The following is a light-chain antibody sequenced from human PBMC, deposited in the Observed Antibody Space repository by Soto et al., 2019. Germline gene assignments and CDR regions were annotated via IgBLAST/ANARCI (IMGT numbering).Light chain of an antibody. CDR2: GAS. J-gene: IGKJ3*01. Sequence: EIVLTQSPGTLSLSPGERATLACRASQSVSNNYLAWYQQKPGQAHRLLIYGASIRATGIPDRFSGSGSGTDFTLTISRLEPEDFAVYYCQHYGSSPPFTFGPGTTVDIK. CDR3: QHYGSSPPFT. V-gene: IGKV3-20*01. CDR1: QSVSNNY.